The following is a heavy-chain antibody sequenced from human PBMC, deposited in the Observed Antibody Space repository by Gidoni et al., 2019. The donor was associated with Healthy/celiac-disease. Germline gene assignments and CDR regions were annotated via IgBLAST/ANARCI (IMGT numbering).Heavy chain of an antibody. D-gene: IGHD3-3*01. CDR1: GGSITSSSYY. Sequence: QLQLQESGPGLVKPSETMSLPCTVSGGSITSSSYYWGWLRQPPGKWLEWIGSIYYSGSTYYNPSLKSRVTISVDTSKNQFSLKLSSVTAADTAVYYCARQTLFGVDIYFDYWGQGTLVTVSS. CDR2: IYYSGST. CDR3: ARQTLFGVDIYFDY. V-gene: IGHV4-39*01. J-gene: IGHJ4*02.